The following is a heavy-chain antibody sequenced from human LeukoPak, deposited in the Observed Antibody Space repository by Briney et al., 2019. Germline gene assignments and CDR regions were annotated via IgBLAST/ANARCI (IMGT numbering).Heavy chain of an antibody. CDR2: IYSGGST. J-gene: IGHJ6*02. Sequence: GGSLRLSCAASGFTVSSNYMSWVRQAPGEGLEWVSVIYSGGSTYYADSVKGRFTISRDNSKNTLYLQMNSLRAEDTAVYYCARVQQLVPYYYYGMDVWGQGTTVTVSS. V-gene: IGHV3-66*01. CDR1: GFTVSSNY. D-gene: IGHD6-13*01. CDR3: ARVQQLVPYYYYGMDV.